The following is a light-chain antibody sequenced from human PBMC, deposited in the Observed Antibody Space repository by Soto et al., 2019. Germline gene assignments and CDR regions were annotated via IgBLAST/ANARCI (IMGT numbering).Light chain of an antibody. CDR2: QTS. Sequence: NVYTKSSAALSSVQDGRVSLSSRASQYINTRLAWYQHRPGQSPRLLIYQTSLRAAGIPARFSASGSGTDFTLTISDVQPEDFALYYCHQRQSWPRTFGQGTKVDIK. CDR1: QYINTR. J-gene: IGKJ1*01. V-gene: IGKV3-11*01. CDR3: HQRQSWPRT.